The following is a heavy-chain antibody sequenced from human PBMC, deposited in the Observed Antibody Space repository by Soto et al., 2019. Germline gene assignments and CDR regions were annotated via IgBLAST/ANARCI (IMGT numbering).Heavy chain of an antibody. J-gene: IGHJ5*02. CDR2: ISAHNGNT. Sequence: QMQLVQSGAEVKKPGASVRVSCKASGFRFTYYGITWVRQAPGQGLEWMGWISAHNGNTNYAQKLEGRVTMTTDTSTSTAYMELRSLRSDDTAVYDCARSYCSTSTCYSYWLDPWGQGTLVTVSS. D-gene: IGHD2-2*02. CDR3: ARSYCSTSTCYSYWLDP. CDR1: GFRFTYYG. V-gene: IGHV1-18*04.